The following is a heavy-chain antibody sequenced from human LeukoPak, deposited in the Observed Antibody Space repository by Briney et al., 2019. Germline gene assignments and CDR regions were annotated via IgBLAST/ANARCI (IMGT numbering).Heavy chain of an antibody. V-gene: IGHV1-2*02. Sequence: ASVKVSCKASGYTFTSYYMHWVRQAPGQGLEWMGWINPNCGGTNYAQKFQGRVTMTRDTSISPAYMELSRLRSDDTAVYYCASNPLGAAADSFDYWGQGTLVTVSS. CDR1: GYTFTSYY. J-gene: IGHJ4*02. CDR2: INPNCGGT. D-gene: IGHD6-13*01. CDR3: ASNPLGAAADSFDY.